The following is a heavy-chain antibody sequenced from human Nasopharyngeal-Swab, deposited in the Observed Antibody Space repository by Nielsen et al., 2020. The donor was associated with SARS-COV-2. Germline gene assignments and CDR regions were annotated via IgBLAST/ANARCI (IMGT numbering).Heavy chain of an antibody. Sequence: SVTLSLTCTVSGGSISSSSYYWVWIRQPPGKGLEWIGSIYYSGSTYYNPSLKSRVTISVDTSKNQFSLKLSSVTAADTAVRYCARHRGIYYYYYGMDVWGQGTTVTVSS. CDR3: ARHRGIYYYYYGMDV. V-gene: IGHV4-39*01. J-gene: IGHJ6*02. CDR2: IYYSGST. CDR1: GGSISSSSYY. D-gene: IGHD3-10*01.